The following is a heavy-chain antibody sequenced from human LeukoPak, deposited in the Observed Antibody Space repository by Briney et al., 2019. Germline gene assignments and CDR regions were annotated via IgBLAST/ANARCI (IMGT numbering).Heavy chain of an antibody. D-gene: IGHD3-10*01. CDR1: GYTFTGYY. Sequence: GASVKVSCKASGYTFTGYYMHWVRQAPGQGLEWMGRINPNSGGTNYAQKFQGRVTMTRDTSIGTAYMELSRLRSDDTAAYYCARDSLGGYGMVRGVILYYYYYMDVWGKGTTVTVSS. CDR2: INPNSGGT. J-gene: IGHJ6*03. CDR3: ARDSLGGYGMVRGVILYYYYYMDV. V-gene: IGHV1-2*06.